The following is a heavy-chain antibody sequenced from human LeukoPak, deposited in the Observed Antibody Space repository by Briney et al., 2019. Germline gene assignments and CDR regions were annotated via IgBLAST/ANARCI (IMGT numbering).Heavy chain of an antibody. CDR3: ARNPYSCNWLADYYYYMDV. D-gene: IGHD6-13*01. CDR1: GYTFTSYG. CDR2: MNPNSGNT. V-gene: IGHV1-8*03. J-gene: IGHJ6*03. Sequence: ASVTVSCKDSGYTFTSYGISWVRQAPGQGLEWMGWMNPNSGNTGYAQKFQGRVTITADESTSTAYMELSSLRSEDTAVYYCARNPYSCNWLADYYYYMDVWGKGTTVTVSS.